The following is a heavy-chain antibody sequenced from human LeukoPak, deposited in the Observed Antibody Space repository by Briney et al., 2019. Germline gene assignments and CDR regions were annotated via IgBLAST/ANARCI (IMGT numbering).Heavy chain of an antibody. CDR2: IIPIFGTA. CDR3: ARTYYYDSSGYLFDY. J-gene: IGHJ4*02. CDR1: GGTFSSYA. D-gene: IGHD3-22*01. Sequence: SVKVSCKASGGTFSSYAISWVRQAPGQGLEWMRGIIPIFGTANYAQKFQGRVTITADESTSTAYMELSSLRSEDTAVYYCARTYYYDSSGYLFDYWGQGTLVTVSS. V-gene: IGHV1-69*13.